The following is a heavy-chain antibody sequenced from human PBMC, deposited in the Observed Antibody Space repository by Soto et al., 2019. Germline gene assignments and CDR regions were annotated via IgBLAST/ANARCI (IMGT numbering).Heavy chain of an antibody. D-gene: IGHD3-22*01. CDR2: IFHSGST. CDR1: GGSIISSNW. J-gene: IGHJ4*02. CDR3: ARGSYYYDSSGYYYVGDFDY. Sequence: SETLSLTCAVSGGSIISSNWWSWVRQPPGKGLEWIGEIFHSGSTNYNPSLKSRVTISVDKSKNQFFLKLSSVTAADTAVYYCARGSYYYDSSGYYYVGDFDYWGQGTLVTSPQ. V-gene: IGHV4-4*02.